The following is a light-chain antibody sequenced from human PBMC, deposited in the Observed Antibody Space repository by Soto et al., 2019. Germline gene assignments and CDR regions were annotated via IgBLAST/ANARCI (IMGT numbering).Light chain of an antibody. CDR2: EVT. Sequence: QSALAQPPSASGSLGQSVTISCTGTSSDVGGHDWVSWYQLHPGKAPKLIIYEVTQRPSGVPDRFSGSKSGNTASLTVSGLQAEDEADYYCCSYAGITAVFGTRTKVTVL. V-gene: IGLV2-8*01. CDR3: CSYAGITAV. J-gene: IGLJ1*01. CDR1: SSDVGGHDW.